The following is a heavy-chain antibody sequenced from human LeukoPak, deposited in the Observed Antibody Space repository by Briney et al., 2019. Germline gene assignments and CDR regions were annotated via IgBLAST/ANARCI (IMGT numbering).Heavy chain of an antibody. J-gene: IGHJ4*02. V-gene: IGHV4-39*07. CDR1: GGSISSSSYY. CDR3: ARDAGAAAFDY. Sequence: SETLSLTCTVSGGSISSSSYYWGWIRQPPGKGLEWIGSIYYSGSTYYNPSLKSRVTISVDTSKNQFSLKLSSVTAADTAVYYCARDAGAAAFDYWGQGTLVTVSS. D-gene: IGHD3-10*01. CDR2: IYYSGST.